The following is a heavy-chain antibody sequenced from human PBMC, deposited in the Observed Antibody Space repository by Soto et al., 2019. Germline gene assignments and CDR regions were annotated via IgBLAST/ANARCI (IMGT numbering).Heavy chain of an antibody. V-gene: IGHV1-24*01. CDR3: ATEANAVAAREDYYFDY. CDR2: FDPEDGET. Sequence: GSVKVSCKVSGYTLTELSMHWVRQAPGKGLEWMGGFDPEDGETIYAQKFQGRVTMTEDTSTDTAYMELRSLRSEDTAVYYCATEANAVAAREDYYFDYWGQGTLVTVSS. D-gene: IGHD1-1*01. J-gene: IGHJ4*02. CDR1: GYTLTELS.